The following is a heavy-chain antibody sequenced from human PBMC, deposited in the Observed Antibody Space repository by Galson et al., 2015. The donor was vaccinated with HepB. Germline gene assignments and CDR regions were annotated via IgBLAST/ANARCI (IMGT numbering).Heavy chain of an antibody. D-gene: IGHD1-26*01. CDR2: ISAYNGNT. CDR1: GYTFTSYG. CDR3: ASGYSGTYPHRYYFDY. J-gene: IGHJ4*02. Sequence: QSGAEVKKPGESLKISCKASGYTFTSYGISWVRQAPGQGLEWMGWISAYNGNTNYAQKLQGRVTMTTDTSTSTAYMELRSLRSDDTAVYYCASGYSGTYPHRYYFDYWGQGTLVTVSS. V-gene: IGHV1-18*01.